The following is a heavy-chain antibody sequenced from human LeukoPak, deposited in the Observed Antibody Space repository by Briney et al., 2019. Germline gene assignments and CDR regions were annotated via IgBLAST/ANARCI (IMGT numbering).Heavy chain of an antibody. D-gene: IGHD2/OR15-2a*01. CDR1: GFTFSSYG. J-gene: IGHJ4*02. V-gene: IGHV3-33*06. CDR3: AKRIEDYLDY. Sequence: GGSLRLSCAASGFTFSSYGMHWVRQAPGKGLEWVAVIWYDGSNKYYADSVKGRFTISRDNSKNMLYLEMNSLRAEDTAVYYCAKRIEDYLDYWGQGTLVTVSS. CDR2: IWYDGSNK.